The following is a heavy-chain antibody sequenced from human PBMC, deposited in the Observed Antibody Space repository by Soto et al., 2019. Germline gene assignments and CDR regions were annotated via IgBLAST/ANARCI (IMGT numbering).Heavy chain of an antibody. D-gene: IGHD4-17*01. V-gene: IGHV3-23*01. CDR3: ANGNYGDYGGFDP. J-gene: IGHJ5*02. CDR1: EFSFSTFA. CDR2: IISTGIST. Sequence: EVQILESGGGLIQPGGSVRLSCAASEFSFSTFAMTWVRQAPGKGLEWVSTIISTGISTYYADSVKGRFTISRANSKNTLYLQMNCLRAEDSAVYYCANGNYGDYGGFDPWGQGTLVTVSS.